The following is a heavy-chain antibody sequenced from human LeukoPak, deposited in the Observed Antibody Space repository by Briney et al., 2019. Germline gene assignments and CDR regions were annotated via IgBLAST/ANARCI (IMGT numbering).Heavy chain of an antibody. CDR3: ASMPWGIAAAAVDAFDI. CDR1: GGSVSSGGYY. J-gene: IGHJ3*02. CDR2: IYYSGST. V-gene: IGHV4-61*08. Sequence: PSQTLSLTCTVSGGSVSSGGYYWSWIRQPPGKGLEWIGYIYYSGSTNYNPSLKSRVTISVDTSKNQFSLKLSSVTAADTAVYYCASMPWGIAAAAVDAFDIWGQGTMVTVSS. D-gene: IGHD6-13*01.